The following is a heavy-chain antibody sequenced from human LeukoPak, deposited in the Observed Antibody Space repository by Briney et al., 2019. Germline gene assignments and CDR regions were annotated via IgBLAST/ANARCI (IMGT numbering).Heavy chain of an antibody. V-gene: IGHV3-53*01. D-gene: IGHD3-16*01. Sequence: PGGSLRLSCAASGFTFSDYYMSWIRQAPGKGLEWVSVIYSGGNTYYEDSVKGRFTISRDYSKNTLYLQMNSLRAEDTAVYYCATSRGSQNAFDIWGQGTMVTVSS. J-gene: IGHJ3*02. CDR3: ATSRGSQNAFDI. CDR1: GFTFSDYY. CDR2: IYSGGNT.